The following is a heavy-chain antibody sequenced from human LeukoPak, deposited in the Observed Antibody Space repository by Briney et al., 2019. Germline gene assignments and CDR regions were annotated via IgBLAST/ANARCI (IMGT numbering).Heavy chain of an antibody. CDR2: ISGSGGST. CDR3: AKDRGMTTVNWFDP. Sequence: GGSLRLSCAASGFTFSSYWMSWVRQAPGKGLEWVSAISGSGGSTYYADSVKGRFTISRDNSKNTLYLQMNSLRAEDTAVYYCAKDRGMTTVNWFDPWGQGTLVTVSS. D-gene: IGHD4-11*01. CDR1: GFTFSSYW. J-gene: IGHJ5*02. V-gene: IGHV3-23*01.